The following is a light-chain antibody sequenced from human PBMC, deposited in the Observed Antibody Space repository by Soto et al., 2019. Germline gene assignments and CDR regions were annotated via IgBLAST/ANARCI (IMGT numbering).Light chain of an antibody. V-gene: IGKV3-20*01. CDR2: GAS. CDR1: QSVSSSY. CDR3: QQYDSLPIT. J-gene: IGKJ5*01. Sequence: EIVLTQSPGTLSLSPGERATLSCRASQSVSSSYLAWYQQKPGQPPRLLIYGASSRATGIPDRFSGSGSGTDFTLTISRLEPEDFPVFYCQQYDSLPITFRQGTRLETK.